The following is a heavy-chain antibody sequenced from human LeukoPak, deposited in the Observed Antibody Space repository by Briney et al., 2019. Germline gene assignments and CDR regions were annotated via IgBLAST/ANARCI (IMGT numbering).Heavy chain of an antibody. CDR3: AKSGSRDWDYFEY. D-gene: IGHD6-19*01. J-gene: IGHJ4*02. CDR2: IGGDGGAT. Sequence: PGGSLRLSCAASGFTFSSYAMNWVRRAPGKGLEWVSTIGGDGGATHYADSVKGRFTISRANSKNTLLLQMNSLRAEDTAVYYCAKSGSRDWDYFEYRGQGTLVTASS. V-gene: IGHV3-23*01. CDR1: GFTFSSYA.